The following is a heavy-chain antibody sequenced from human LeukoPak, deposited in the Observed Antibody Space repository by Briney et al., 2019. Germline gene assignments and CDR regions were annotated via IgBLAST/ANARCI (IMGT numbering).Heavy chain of an antibody. CDR2: MNPKSGKT. J-gene: IGHJ5*02. CDR1: GYNFVIYD. V-gene: IGHV1-8*02. CDR3: ARGPTLDLITAIRAGGWFDP. Sequence: ASVKVSCKASGYNFVIYDIIWVRQASGQGLEWMGWMNPKSGKTGYVQKFQGRVTMTRDTSITTAYMELTNLTSEDTAVYYCARGPTLDLITAIRAGGWFDPWGQGTLVTVSS. D-gene: IGHD3-10*01.